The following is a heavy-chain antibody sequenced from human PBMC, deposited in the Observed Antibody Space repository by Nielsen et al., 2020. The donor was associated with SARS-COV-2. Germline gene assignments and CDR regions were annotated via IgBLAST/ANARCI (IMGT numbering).Heavy chain of an antibody. CDR3: ARRATGTTKYFDY. V-gene: IGHV4-59*08. Sequence: SETLSLTCTVSGGSIGSYYWSWIRQPPGKGLEWIGYIYYSGSTNYNPSLKSRVTISVDTSKNQFSLKLSSVTAADTAVYYCARRATGTTKYFDYWGQGTLVTVSS. J-gene: IGHJ4*02. CDR2: IYYSGST. D-gene: IGHD1-1*01. CDR1: GGSIGSYY.